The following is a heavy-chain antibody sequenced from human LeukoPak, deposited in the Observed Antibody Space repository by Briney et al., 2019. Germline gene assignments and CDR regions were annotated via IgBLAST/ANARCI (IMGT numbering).Heavy chain of an antibody. CDR3: ARGLRWSRNWFDP. J-gene: IGHJ5*02. V-gene: IGHV1-8*01. CDR1: GYTFINYD. CDR2: KNPNSGNA. Sequence: ASVKVSCKASGYTFINYDINWVRRATGQGLQWMGWKNPNSGNAAYAQKFQGRVTMTRNTSITTAYMELSSLRSEDTAVYYCARGLRWSRNWFDPWGQGTLVTVSS. D-gene: IGHD5-24*01.